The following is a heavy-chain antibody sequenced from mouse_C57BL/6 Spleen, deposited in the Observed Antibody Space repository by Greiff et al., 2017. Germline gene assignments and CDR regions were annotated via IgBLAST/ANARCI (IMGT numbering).Heavy chain of an antibody. CDR2: INPNYGTT. V-gene: IGHV1-39*01. CDR1: GYSFTDYN. CDR3: ARGDYYGSSSYAMDY. D-gene: IGHD1-1*01. J-gene: IGHJ4*01. Sequence: EVQVVESGPELVKPGASVKISCKASGYSFTDYNMNWVKQSNGKSLEWIGVINPNYGTTSYNQKFKGKATLTVDQSSSTAYMQLNSLTSEDSAVYYCARGDYYGSSSYAMDYWGQGTSVTVSS.